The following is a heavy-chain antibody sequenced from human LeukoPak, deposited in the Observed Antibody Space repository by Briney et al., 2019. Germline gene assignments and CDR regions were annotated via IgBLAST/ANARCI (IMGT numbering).Heavy chain of an antibody. CDR3: ARSGSTYYYGMDV. D-gene: IGHD3-10*01. Sequence: GGALRLSCAASGFTFSSYGMHWVRQGPGKGLEGVTFIWYDVTDKNYADAVKGRFTNSRDNSKNTLYLEMNSLRAEDTAVYYCARSGSTYYYGMDVWGQGTTVTVSS. CDR1: GFTFSSYG. J-gene: IGHJ6*02. V-gene: IGHV3-33*01. CDR2: IWYDVTDK.